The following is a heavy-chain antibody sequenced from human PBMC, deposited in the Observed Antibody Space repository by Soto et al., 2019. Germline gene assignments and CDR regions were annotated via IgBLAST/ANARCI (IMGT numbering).Heavy chain of an antibody. V-gene: IGHV4-4*02. J-gene: IGHJ4*02. D-gene: IGHD1-26*01. CDR2: IYHSGST. Sequence: QVQLQESGPGLVKPSGTLSLTCAVSGGSISSSNWWSWVRQPPGKGLEWIGEIYHSGSTNYNPSLKSRVTVSVDKSKNQCSLKLSSVTAAGTAVYYCAGGASMWELQNFDYWGQGTLVTVSS. CDR1: GGSISSSNW. CDR3: AGGASMWELQNFDY.